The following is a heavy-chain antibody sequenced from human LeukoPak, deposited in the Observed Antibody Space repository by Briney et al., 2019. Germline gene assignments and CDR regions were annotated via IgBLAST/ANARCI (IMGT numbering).Heavy chain of an antibody. Sequence: SGPTLVKPSETLSLTCTVSGGSISSYYWSWIRQPPGKGLEWIGYIYYSGSTNYNPSLKSRVTISVDTSKNQFSLKLSSVTAADTAVYYCARSGCSSTSCYVEDRGYSSTWGQGTLVTVSS. CDR2: IYYSGST. J-gene: IGHJ4*02. V-gene: IGHV4-59*08. CDR1: GGSISSYY. D-gene: IGHD2-2*01. CDR3: ARSGCSSTSCYVEDRGYSST.